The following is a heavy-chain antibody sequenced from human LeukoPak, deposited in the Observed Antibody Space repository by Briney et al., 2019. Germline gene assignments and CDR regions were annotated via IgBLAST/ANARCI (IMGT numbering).Heavy chain of an antibody. Sequence: GGSLRLSCAASGFTFISYWVSWVRQAPGRGLEWVANIKQDGSEKYYVDSVKGRFTITRDNAKNSLYLQMNSLRAEDTAVYYCAKPIHFNWYDPCGQGTLVTVSS. CDR2: IKQDGSEK. D-gene: IGHD3-3*02. CDR1: GFTFISYW. CDR3: AKPIHFNWYDP. J-gene: IGHJ5*02. V-gene: IGHV3-7*01.